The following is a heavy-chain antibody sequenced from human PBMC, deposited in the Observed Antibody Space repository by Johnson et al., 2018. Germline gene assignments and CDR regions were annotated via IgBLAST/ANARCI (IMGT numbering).Heavy chain of an antibody. CDR2: ISYDGSNK. V-gene: IGHV3-30*03. CDR3: ARPLRYNYRRDAFDI. D-gene: IGHD5-24*01. J-gene: IGHJ3*02. Sequence: QVQLVQSGGGVVQPGRSLRLSCAASGFTFSSYGMHWVRQAPGKGLEWVAVISYDGSNKYYADSVKGRFTISRDNSKNSLYLQMNSLGAEDTAVYYCARPLRYNYRRDAFDIWGQGTMVTVSS. CDR1: GFTFSSYG.